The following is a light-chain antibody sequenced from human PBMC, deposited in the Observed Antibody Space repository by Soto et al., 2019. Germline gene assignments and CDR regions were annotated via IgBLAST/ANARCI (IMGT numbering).Light chain of an antibody. Sequence: EIVMTQSPATLSVSPGERATHSCRASQSVSSNLAWYQQKPGQAPRLLFYGASTRATVIPARFSGSGSGTEFTLTISILQSEDFAVYYCQQYNNWPPITFGQVTRLEI. J-gene: IGKJ5*01. CDR3: QQYNNWPPIT. V-gene: IGKV3-15*01. CDR1: QSVSSN. CDR2: GAS.